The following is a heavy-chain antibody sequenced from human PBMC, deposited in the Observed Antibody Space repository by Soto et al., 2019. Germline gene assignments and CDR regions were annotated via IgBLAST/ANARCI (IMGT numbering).Heavy chain of an antibody. D-gene: IGHD2-2*01. CDR1: GGSISSSNW. Sequence: SETLSLTCAVSGGSISSSNWWSWVRQPPGKGLEWIGEIYHSGSTNYNPSLKSRVTISVDKSKNQFSLKLSSVTAADTAVYYCARDGGHCSSTSCYEGYFDYWGQGTLVTVSS. V-gene: IGHV4-4*02. J-gene: IGHJ4*02. CDR3: ARDGGHCSSTSCYEGYFDY. CDR2: IYHSGST.